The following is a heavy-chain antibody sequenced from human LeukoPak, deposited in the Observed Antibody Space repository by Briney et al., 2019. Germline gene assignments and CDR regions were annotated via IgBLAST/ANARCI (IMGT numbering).Heavy chain of an antibody. J-gene: IGHJ6*03. CDR2: IRSTCDST. CDR1: GFTFSSYA. V-gene: IGHV3-23*01. CDR3: GRSRRINASLYYYMDV. D-gene: IGHD2-15*01. Sequence: GGSLRLSCAASGFTFSSYAITWVRQAPGKGLEWVSSIRSTCDSTFYADSVKGRFTISRDNSKNTVYLLMNSLRTEDTAVYYCGRSRRINASLYYYMDVWGKGTTVTVSS.